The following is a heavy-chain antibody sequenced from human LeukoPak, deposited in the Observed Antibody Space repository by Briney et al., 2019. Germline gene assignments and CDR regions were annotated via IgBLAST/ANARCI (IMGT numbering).Heavy chain of an antibody. J-gene: IGHJ6*03. Sequence: GGSLRLSCAASGFTLNNYAMTWVRQAPGKGLEWVSTISGSGSSTYYADSVKGRFTISRDNSKNTLYLQMNSLRADNTAVYYCASAPIVVVVAATYYHMDVWGKGTTVTVCS. CDR3: ASAPIVVVVAATYYHMDV. CDR1: GFTLNNYA. D-gene: IGHD2-15*01. CDR2: ISGSGSST. V-gene: IGHV3-23*01.